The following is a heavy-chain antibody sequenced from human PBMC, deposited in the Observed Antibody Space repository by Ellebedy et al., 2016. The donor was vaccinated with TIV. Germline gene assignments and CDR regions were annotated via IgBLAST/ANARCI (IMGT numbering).Heavy chain of an antibody. CDR1: GGSISTYY. CDR3: AVAGGTANYHDGLDV. D-gene: IGHD1-1*01. Sequence: MPSETLSLTCTVSGGSISTYYWSWIRQPAGKGLEWIGRINTSGSTVYSPSLKSRVTMSIDPSKNQFSLKLNSVTAADTAVYYCAVAGGTANYHDGLDVWGQGTPVTVSS. V-gene: IGHV4-4*07. J-gene: IGHJ6*02. CDR2: INTSGST.